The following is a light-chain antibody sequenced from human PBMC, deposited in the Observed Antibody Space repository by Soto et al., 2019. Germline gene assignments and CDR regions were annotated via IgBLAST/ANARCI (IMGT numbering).Light chain of an antibody. Sequence: DIQMTQSPSTLSASVGDRVSITCRASQSISPYLAWYQQKPGRAPQALIYRASSLESGVPSRFSGSGSGTGFTLTISSLLPDDFATYYCQQYNEYPYTFGQGTKLEIK. CDR3: QQYNEYPYT. CDR1: QSISPY. J-gene: IGKJ2*01. CDR2: RAS. V-gene: IGKV1-5*03.